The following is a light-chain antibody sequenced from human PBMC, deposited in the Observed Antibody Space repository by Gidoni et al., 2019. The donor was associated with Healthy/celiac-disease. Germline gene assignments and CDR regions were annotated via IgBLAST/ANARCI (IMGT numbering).Light chain of an antibody. J-gene: IGKJ2*01. CDR3: QQYGSSPYT. CDR1: KSVSSSY. Sequence: EIVLMKSPGTLSLSPGERATLSCWASKSVSSSYLAWYQQKPCQAPRLLSYGASSRATGIPDRFSGSGSGTDFTLTISRLEPEDFAVYYCQQYGSSPYTFGQGTKLEIK. V-gene: IGKV3-20*01. CDR2: GAS.